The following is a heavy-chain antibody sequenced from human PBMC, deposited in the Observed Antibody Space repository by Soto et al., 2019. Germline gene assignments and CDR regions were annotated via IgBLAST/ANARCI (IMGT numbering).Heavy chain of an antibody. D-gene: IGHD3-16*02. CDR1: GDSMSNYY. CDR3: ARLPRDYYDYIWGTYRFSGFDY. Sequence: SETLSLTCVVSGDSMSNYYWRWIRQPPGKGLEWIGDVPSSGSTNYNPSLKSRVTISVDTSKNQFSLKLSSVTAADTAVYYCARLPRDYYDYIWGTYRFSGFDYWGQGTLVTLSS. V-gene: IGHV4-59*08. CDR2: VPSSGST. J-gene: IGHJ4*02.